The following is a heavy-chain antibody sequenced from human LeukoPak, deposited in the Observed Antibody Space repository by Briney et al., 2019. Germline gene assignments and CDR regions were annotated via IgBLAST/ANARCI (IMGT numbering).Heavy chain of an antibody. Sequence: GGSLRLSCAASGFTFSSYWMSWVRQAPGKGLEWVANIKQDGSEEYYVDSVKGRFTISRDNAKNALYLQMNSLRAEDTAVYYCAREAAAAHPDYWGQGTLVVVSA. CDR1: GFTFSSYW. D-gene: IGHD6-13*01. CDR2: IKQDGSEE. J-gene: IGHJ4*02. V-gene: IGHV3-7*05. CDR3: AREAAAAHPDY.